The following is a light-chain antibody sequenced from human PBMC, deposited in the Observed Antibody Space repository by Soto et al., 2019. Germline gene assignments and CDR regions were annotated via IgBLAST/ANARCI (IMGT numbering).Light chain of an antibody. CDR2: GAS. V-gene: IGKV3-20*01. CDR1: QTLSSSY. Sequence: EIVLTQSPGTLYLSPGERATLSCRAIQTLSSSYLAWYQQKPGQAPRLLIYGASSRATGIPDRFSGSGSGTDFTLTISRLEPEDFAVYYCQQYGSSPPRTFGQGTKVDNK. CDR3: QQYGSSPPRT. J-gene: IGKJ1*01.